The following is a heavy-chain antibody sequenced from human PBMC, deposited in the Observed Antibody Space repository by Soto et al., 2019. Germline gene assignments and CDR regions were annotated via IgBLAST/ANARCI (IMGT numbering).Heavy chain of an antibody. CDR2: IYHSGST. J-gene: IGHJ4*02. CDR1: GGSIISSNW. V-gene: IGHV4-4*02. CDR3: VRVSSVAHYFDQ. Sequence: QVQLQESGPGLVKPSGTLSLTCAVSGGSIISSNWWSWVRQIPEKGLEWIGEIYHSGSTKYNPSLRSRVSISVDKLKRQFSLRVNYVTAADTAIYYCVRVSSVAHYFDQWGQGTLVAVSS. D-gene: IGHD1-26*01.